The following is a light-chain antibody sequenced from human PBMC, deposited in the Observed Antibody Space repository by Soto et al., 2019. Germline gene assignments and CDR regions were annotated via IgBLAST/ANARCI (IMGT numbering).Light chain of an antibody. CDR2: DVS. J-gene: IGLJ2*01. Sequence: QSALTQPASVSGSPGQSITISCTGTSSDVGGYNYVSWYQQHPGKAPKLMIYDVSKRPSGVSNRFSGSKSGNTASRTISWLQAEDEADYYCSSYTSSSVVFGGGTKVTVL. CDR3: SSYTSSSVV. V-gene: IGLV2-14*01. CDR1: SSDVGGYNY.